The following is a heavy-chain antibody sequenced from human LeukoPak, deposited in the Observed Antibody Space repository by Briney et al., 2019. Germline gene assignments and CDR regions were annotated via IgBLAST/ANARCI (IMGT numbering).Heavy chain of an antibody. V-gene: IGHV4-59*01. D-gene: IGHD1/OR15-1a*01. CDR3: ARHGEQQMFFQF. J-gene: IGHJ1*01. Sequence: SETLSLTCTVSGGSISSYYWSWIRQPPGKGLEWIGYIYYSGSTNYNPSLKSRVTISLDTSKNHFSLKLSPVTAADTALYYCARHGEQQMFFQFWGQGTLASVSS. CDR1: GGSISSYY. CDR2: IYYSGST.